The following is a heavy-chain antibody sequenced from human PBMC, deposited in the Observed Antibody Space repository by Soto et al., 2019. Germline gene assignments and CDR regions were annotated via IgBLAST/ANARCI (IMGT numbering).Heavy chain of an antibody. CDR2: ITGSSSYI. D-gene: IGHD3-9*01. Sequence: DVQLVESGGGLVKPGGSLRLSFAASGFIFSSHNMNWVRQAPGKGLEWVSSITGSSSYIFYADSVKGRFTISRDNAKNTVYLQMNSLRAEDTGVYYCARLVASETGYGMDVWGQGTTVTVSS. CDR3: ARLVASETGYGMDV. V-gene: IGHV3-21*06. CDR1: GFIFSSHN. J-gene: IGHJ6*02.